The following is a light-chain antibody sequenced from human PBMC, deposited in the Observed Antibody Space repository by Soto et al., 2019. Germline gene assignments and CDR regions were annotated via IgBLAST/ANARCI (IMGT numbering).Light chain of an antibody. V-gene: IGLV2-23*01. CDR1: SSDVGSHNL. Sequence: QSALTQPASVSGSPGQSITISCTGTSSDVGSHNLVSWYQQHPGKAPKLMIYEGSKRPSGVSNRFSGSKSGNTASLTISGLQVEDEADYYCCSYVGSRIYVIFGGGTKLTVL. J-gene: IGLJ2*01. CDR3: CSYVGSRIYVI. CDR2: EGS.